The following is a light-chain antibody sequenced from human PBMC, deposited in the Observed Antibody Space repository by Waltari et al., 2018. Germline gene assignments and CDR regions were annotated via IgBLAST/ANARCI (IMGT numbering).Light chain of an antibody. CDR2: GNT. V-gene: IGLV1-40*01. CDR1: GPNIRAGSD. CDR3: QSYDSSLTGSWV. Sequence: QSVLTQPPSVSGAPGQRVTISCTGSGPNIRAGSDVHWYQQLPGTAPKLLIYGNTNRPSGVPDRFSGSKSGTSGSLAITGLQAEDEAYYYCQSYDSSLTGSWVFGGGTKLTVL. J-gene: IGLJ3*02.